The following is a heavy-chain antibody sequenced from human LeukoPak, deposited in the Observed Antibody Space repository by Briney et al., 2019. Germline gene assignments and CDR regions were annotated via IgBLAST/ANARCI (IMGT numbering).Heavy chain of an antibody. Sequence: ASVKVSCKASGYTFTSYYMHWVRQAPGQGLEWMGIINPSGGSTSYAQKFQGRVTMTRDTSTSTVYMELSSLRSEDTAVYYCARVRQGYYDSSGYPDYWGQGTLVTVSS. CDR3: ARVRQGYYDSSGYPDY. CDR1: GYTFTSYY. D-gene: IGHD3-22*01. J-gene: IGHJ4*02. V-gene: IGHV1-46*01. CDR2: INPSGGST.